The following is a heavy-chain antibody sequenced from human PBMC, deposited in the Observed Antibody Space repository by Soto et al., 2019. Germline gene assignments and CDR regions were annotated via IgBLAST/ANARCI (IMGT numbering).Heavy chain of an antibody. Sequence: EVQLVESGGGLVQPGGSLTLSCAASEFAFSSYWMTWVRQAPGKGLEWVANIRKDGSQRSYLDSVRGRFTISRDNSKNSLYLQMNSPRAEDTALYFCARDVSPGSSGLYFDAFDIWGQGIMVTVSS. V-gene: IGHV3-7*05. D-gene: IGHD6-25*01. CDR1: EFAFSSYW. J-gene: IGHJ3*02. CDR3: ARDVSPGSSGLYFDAFDI. CDR2: IRKDGSQR.